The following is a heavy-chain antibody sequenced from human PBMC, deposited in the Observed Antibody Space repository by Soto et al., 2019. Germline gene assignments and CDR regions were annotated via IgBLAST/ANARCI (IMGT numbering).Heavy chain of an antibody. CDR3: ARDSPPDY. CDR2: IYYSGST. CDR1: GGSISSYY. V-gene: IGHV4-59*12. Sequence: SETLSLTCTVSGGSISSYYWSWIRQPPGKGLEWIGYIYYSGSTNYNPSLKSRVTISVDTSKNQFSLKLNSMTAADTAVYYCARDSPPDYWGQGTLVTVSS. J-gene: IGHJ4*02.